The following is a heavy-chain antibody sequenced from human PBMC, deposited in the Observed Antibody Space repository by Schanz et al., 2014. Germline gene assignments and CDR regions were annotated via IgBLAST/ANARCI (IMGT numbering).Heavy chain of an antibody. V-gene: IGHV7-4-1*02. CDR1: GNTLSAYY. CDR3: ARDPYSSGWGSFDY. D-gene: IGHD6-19*01. CDR2: INTHTGIP. J-gene: IGHJ4*02. Sequence: QVQLVQSGADVKKPGASVKVSCKASGNTLSAYYIHWIRQAPGQGLEWMGWINTHTGIPTYAQGFTGRFVFSLDTSVSTAYLQFSSLKAEDTAVYFCARDPYSSGWGSFDYWGQGTLVTVSS.